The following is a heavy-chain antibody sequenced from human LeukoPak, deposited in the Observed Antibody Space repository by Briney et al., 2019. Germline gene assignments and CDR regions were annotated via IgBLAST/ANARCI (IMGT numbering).Heavy chain of an antibody. CDR1: GFTFSSYA. V-gene: IGHV3-30*01. CDR3: ASDYYVWGSCQYYFDY. Sequence: GRSLRLSCAASGFTFSSYAMHWVRQAPGKGLEWVAVISYDGSNKYYADSVKGRFTISRDNSKNTLYLQMNSLRAEDTAVYYCASDYYVWGSCQYYFDYWGQGTLVTVSS. J-gene: IGHJ4*02. CDR2: ISYDGSNK. D-gene: IGHD3-16*01.